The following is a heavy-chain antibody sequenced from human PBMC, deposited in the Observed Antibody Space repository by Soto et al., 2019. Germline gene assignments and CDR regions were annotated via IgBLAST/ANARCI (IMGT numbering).Heavy chain of an antibody. D-gene: IGHD3-22*01. Sequence: GGSLRLSCAASGFTFSSYSMNWVRQAPGKGLEWVANIKQDGSEKYYVDSVKGRFTISRDNAKNSLYLQMNSLRAEDTALYYCARTYYYDSSGYYYNFYWGRGTLVTVSS. J-gene: IGHJ4*02. V-gene: IGHV3-7*01. CDR3: ARTYYYDSSGYYYNFY. CDR1: GFTFSSYS. CDR2: IKQDGSEK.